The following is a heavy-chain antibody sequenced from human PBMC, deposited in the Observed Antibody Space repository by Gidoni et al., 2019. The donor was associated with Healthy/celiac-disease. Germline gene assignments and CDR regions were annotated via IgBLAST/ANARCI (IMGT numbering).Heavy chain of an antibody. J-gene: IGHJ4*02. V-gene: IGHV1-8*01. CDR1: GYTFTSYD. D-gene: IGHD2-21*02. CDR2: MNPNSGST. CDR3: ARGGKYCGGDCPDY. Sequence: QVQLVQSGAEVKKPGASVKVSCTASGYTFTSYDINWVRQATGQGLEWMGWMNPNSGSTGYAQKFQGRVTMTRNTSISTAYMELSSLRSEDTAVYYCARGGKYCGGDCPDYWGQGTLVTVSS.